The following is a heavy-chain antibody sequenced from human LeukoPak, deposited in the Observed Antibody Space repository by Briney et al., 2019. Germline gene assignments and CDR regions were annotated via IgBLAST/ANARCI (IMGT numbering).Heavy chain of an antibody. CDR3: AREFGGYYPYYFDY. D-gene: IGHD3-22*01. V-gene: IGHV4-34*01. J-gene: IGHJ4*02. Sequence: SETLSLTRAVYGGSFSGYYWSWIRQPPGKGLEWIGEINHSGSTNYNPSLKSRVTISVDTSKNQFSLKLSSVTAADTAVYYCAREFGGYYPYYFDYWGQGTLVTVSS. CDR2: INHSGST. CDR1: GGSFSGYY.